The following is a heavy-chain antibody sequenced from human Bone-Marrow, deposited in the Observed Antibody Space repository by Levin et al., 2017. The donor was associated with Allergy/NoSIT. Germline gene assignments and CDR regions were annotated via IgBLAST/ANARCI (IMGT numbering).Heavy chain of an antibody. CDR3: ARDRGYYYDSNGYYILGS. J-gene: IGHJ5*02. CDR1: GYTFDNYG. V-gene: IGHV1-18*01. Sequence: WASVKVSCKTSGYTFDNYGISWVRQAPGQGLEWMGWISAYYGNTIYAQKLQGRVTLTTDTSEDTAYIELRSLRPDDTAVYFCARDRGYYYDSNGYYILGSWGQGTLVTVSS. D-gene: IGHD3-22*01. CDR2: ISAYYGNT.